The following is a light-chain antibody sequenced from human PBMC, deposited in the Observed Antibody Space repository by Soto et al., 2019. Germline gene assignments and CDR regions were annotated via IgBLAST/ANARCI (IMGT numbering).Light chain of an antibody. Sequence: DIPMTQSPATLSASVGDRVTITCRASQSISSWLAWYQQKPGKVPKLLIVDASSLESGVPSRFSGSGSGTEFTLTISSLQPDDFATYYCQQYNTYPWTFGQGTKVEIK. J-gene: IGKJ1*01. CDR2: DAS. V-gene: IGKV1-5*01. CDR1: QSISSW. CDR3: QQYNTYPWT.